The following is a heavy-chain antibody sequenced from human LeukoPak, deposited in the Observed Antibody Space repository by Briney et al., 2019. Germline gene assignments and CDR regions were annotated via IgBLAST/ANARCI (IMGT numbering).Heavy chain of an antibody. Sequence: SETLSLTCTVSGGSISGSSYYWGWIRQPPGKGLEWIGSIYYSGSTYYNPSLKSRVTISVDTSKNQFSLKLSSVTAADTAVYYCARRIVGATSFDYWGQGTLVTVSS. CDR3: ARRIVGATSFDY. CDR2: IYYSGST. CDR1: GGSISGSSYY. D-gene: IGHD1-26*01. V-gene: IGHV4-39*07. J-gene: IGHJ4*02.